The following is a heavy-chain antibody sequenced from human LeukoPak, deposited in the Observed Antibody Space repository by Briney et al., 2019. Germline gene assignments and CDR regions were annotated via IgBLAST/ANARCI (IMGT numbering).Heavy chain of an antibody. V-gene: IGHV1-18*01. CDR3: ARDRRVYPVVVVVAINDY. D-gene: IGHD2-15*01. J-gene: IGHJ4*02. Sequence: ASVKVSCKASGYTFTSYGINWVRQAPGQGLEWMGWISAYNGNTNYAQKLQGRVTMTTDTSTSTAYMELRSLRSDDTAVYYCARDRRVYPVVVVVAINDYWGQGTLVTVSS. CDR1: GYTFTSYG. CDR2: ISAYNGNT.